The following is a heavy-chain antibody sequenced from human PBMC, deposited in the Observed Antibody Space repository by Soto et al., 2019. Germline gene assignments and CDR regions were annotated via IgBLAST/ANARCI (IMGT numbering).Heavy chain of an antibody. Sequence: QVHLQESGPGVVKPSETLSLTCTVSGGSVSSGSYHWSWIRQPPGKGLECIAYMYYSGSTNYKPSLKSRLTISVDPSKNQFSLKLRSVTAADTAVYYCARITVSGEYYSDHWGQGILVTVSS. J-gene: IGHJ4*02. D-gene: IGHD6-19*01. V-gene: IGHV4-61*01. CDR3: ARITVSGEYYSDH. CDR2: MYYSGST. CDR1: GGSVSSGSYH.